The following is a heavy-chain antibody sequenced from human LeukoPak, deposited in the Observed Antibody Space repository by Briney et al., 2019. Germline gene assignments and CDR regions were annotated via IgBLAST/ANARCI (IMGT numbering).Heavy chain of an antibody. CDR3: ARDGEGGYSSGWYAWYYYMDV. V-gene: IGHV1-46*01. CDR2: INPSGGST. CDR1: GYTFTSYY. Sequence: ASVKVSCKASGYTFTSYYMHWVRQAPGQGLEWMGIINPSGGSTSYAQKFQGRVTMTRDMSTSTVYMELSSLRSEDTAVYYCARDGEGGYSSGWYAWYYYMDVWGKGTTVTVSS. D-gene: IGHD6-19*01. J-gene: IGHJ6*03.